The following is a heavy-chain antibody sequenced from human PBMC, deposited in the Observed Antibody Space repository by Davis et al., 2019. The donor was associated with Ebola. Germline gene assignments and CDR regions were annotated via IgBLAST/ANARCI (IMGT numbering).Heavy chain of an antibody. J-gene: IGHJ4*02. Sequence: SETLSLTCTVSGGSISSGSYYWSWIRQPAGKGLEWIGHIYTSGSTNYYPSLKSRVTISVDTSKNQFSLKLSSVTAADTAVYYCARIASIAARPGLYYFDYWGQGTLVTVSS. D-gene: IGHD6-6*01. CDR2: IYTSGST. CDR3: ARIASIAARPGLYYFDY. V-gene: IGHV4-61*09. CDR1: GGSISSGSYY.